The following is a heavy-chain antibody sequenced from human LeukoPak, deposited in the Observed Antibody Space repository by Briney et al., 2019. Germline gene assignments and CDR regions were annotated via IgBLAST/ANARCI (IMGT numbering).Heavy chain of an antibody. CDR2: IRSKSNRYVT. CDR1: GLTFSGAD. V-gene: IGHV3-73*01. D-gene: IGHD3-10*01. J-gene: IGHJ4*02. Sequence: GGSLKLSCAASGLTFSGADMHWVRQASGGGLEWVGRIRSKSNRYVTEYAASVTGRFSISRDDSKSTAYLQLNSLKTEDTAVYYCIHYGSGSFSTDYWGQGTLVTVSS. CDR3: IHYGSGSFSTDY.